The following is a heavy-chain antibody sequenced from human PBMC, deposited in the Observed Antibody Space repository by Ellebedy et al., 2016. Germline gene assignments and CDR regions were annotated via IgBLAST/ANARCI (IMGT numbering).Heavy chain of an antibody. Sequence: ASVKVSCKTSGYTFSDYYMHWVRQAPGQGLEWMGEINTGSGSTVYAQKFKGRVTMTTDTSTSTVYMELSRLRSEDTAVFYCARGQRHQGLYNFGYWGQGTQVIASS. CDR1: GYTFSDYY. V-gene: IGHV1-46*01. J-gene: IGHJ4*02. D-gene: IGHD1-14*01. CDR3: ARGQRHQGLYNFGY. CDR2: INTGSGST.